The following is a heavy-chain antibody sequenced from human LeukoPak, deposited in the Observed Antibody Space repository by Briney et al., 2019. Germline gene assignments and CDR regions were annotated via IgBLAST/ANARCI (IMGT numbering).Heavy chain of an antibody. CDR3: AKDFRIGYSAHFDY. CDR2: IYENGGTT. V-gene: IGHV3-23*01. D-gene: IGHD2-21*01. Sequence: GGPLRLSCVGSGFTFRSHAMSWVRQAPEKGLEFVSGIYENGGTTYYADSVKGRFSISRDNSKNTLYLQMDSLRGEDTAVYYCAKDFRIGYSAHFDYWGQGALVTVSS. CDR1: GFTFRSHA. J-gene: IGHJ4*02.